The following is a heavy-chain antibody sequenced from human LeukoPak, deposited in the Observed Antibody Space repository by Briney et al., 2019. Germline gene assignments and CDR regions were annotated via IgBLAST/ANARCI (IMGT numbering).Heavy chain of an antibody. D-gene: IGHD6-19*01. J-gene: IGHJ3*02. CDR3: ARDQQSQYSSGWSVLDAFDI. CDR2: IYTSGST. Sequence: SETLSLTCTVSGVSISSYYWSWIRQPAGKGLECIGRIYTSGSTNYNPSLKSRGTMSVDTSKNQFCLKLSSVTAADTAVYYCARDQQSQYSSGWSVLDAFDIWGQGTMVTVSS. V-gene: IGHV4-4*07. CDR1: GVSISSYY.